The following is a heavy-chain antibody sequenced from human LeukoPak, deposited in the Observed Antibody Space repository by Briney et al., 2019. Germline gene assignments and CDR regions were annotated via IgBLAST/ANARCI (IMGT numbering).Heavy chain of an antibody. Sequence: SQTLSLTCTVSGGSISSGSYYWSWIRQPAGKGLEWIGRIYTSGSTNYNPSLKSRVTISVDTSKNQFSQKLGSVTAADTAVYYCAREGNYYDSSGPPYFQHWGQGTLVTVSS. V-gene: IGHV4-61*02. D-gene: IGHD3-22*01. CDR2: IYTSGST. CDR1: GGSISSGSYY. J-gene: IGHJ1*01. CDR3: AREGNYYDSSGPPYFQH.